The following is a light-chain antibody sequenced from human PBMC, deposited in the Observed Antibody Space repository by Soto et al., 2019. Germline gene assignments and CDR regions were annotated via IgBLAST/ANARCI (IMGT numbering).Light chain of an antibody. CDR1: QSVSSSY. J-gene: IGKJ4*01. V-gene: IGKV3-20*01. CDR2: GAS. Sequence: EIVLTQSPGTLSLSPGERATLSCRASQSVSSSYLAWYQQKPGQAPRLVIYGASSRATGIPDRCSGSGSGTDFTLTISKLEPEDFALYYWQQYGSSPPLTFGGGTKVEIK. CDR3: QQYGSSPPLT.